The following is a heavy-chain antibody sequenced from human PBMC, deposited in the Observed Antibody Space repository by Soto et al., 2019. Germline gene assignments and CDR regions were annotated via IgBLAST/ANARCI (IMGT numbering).Heavy chain of an antibody. CDR2: ISYDGSNK. Sequence: QVQLVESGGGVVQPGRSLRLSCAASGFTFSSYGMHWVRQAPGKGLEWVAVISYDGSNKYYADSVKGRFTISRDNSKNTLYLQMNSLRAEDTAVYYCAAEYSSSGYFDYWGQGTLVTVSS. V-gene: IGHV3-30*03. CDR3: AAEYSSSGYFDY. J-gene: IGHJ4*02. D-gene: IGHD6-6*01. CDR1: GFTFSSYG.